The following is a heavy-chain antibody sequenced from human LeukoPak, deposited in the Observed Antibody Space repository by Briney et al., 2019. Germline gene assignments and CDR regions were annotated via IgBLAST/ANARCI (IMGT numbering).Heavy chain of an antibody. J-gene: IGHJ4*02. Sequence: ASVKVSCKASGYTFTSYYMHWVRQAPGQGLEWMGWISAYNGNTNYAQKLQGRVTMTTDTSTSTAYMELRSLRSDDTAVYYCARAYSVLGATPFDYWGQGTLVTVSS. CDR1: GYTFTSYY. V-gene: IGHV1-18*04. D-gene: IGHD1-26*01. CDR3: ARAYSVLGATPFDY. CDR2: ISAYNGNT.